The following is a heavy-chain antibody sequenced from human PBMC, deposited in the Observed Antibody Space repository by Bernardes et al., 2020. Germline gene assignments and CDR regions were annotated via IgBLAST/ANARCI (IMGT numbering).Heavy chain of an antibody. CDR3: ARVIFCGSTSCHLHGMDV. CDR1: GGSISSYY. V-gene: IGHV4-59*01. D-gene: IGHD2-2*01. Sequence: SETLSLTCTVSGGSISSYYWSWIRQPPGKGLEWIGYIYYSGSTNYNPSLKSRVTISVVTSKNQFSLKLSSVTAADTAVYYCARVIFCGSTSCHLHGMDVWGQGATVTVSS. CDR2: IYYSGST. J-gene: IGHJ6*02.